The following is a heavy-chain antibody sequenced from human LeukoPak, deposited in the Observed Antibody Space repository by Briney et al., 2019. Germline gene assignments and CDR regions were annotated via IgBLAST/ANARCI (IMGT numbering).Heavy chain of an antibody. J-gene: IGHJ4*02. D-gene: IGHD3-22*01. Sequence: SETPSLTCTVSGGSISSYYWSWIRQPPGKGLEWIGYIYYSGSTNYNPSLKSRVTISVDTSKNQFSLKLSSVTAADTAVYYCARARGYYDSSGYYYWGQGTLVTVSS. CDR1: GGSISSYY. CDR3: ARARGYYDSSGYYY. V-gene: IGHV4-59*01. CDR2: IYYSGST.